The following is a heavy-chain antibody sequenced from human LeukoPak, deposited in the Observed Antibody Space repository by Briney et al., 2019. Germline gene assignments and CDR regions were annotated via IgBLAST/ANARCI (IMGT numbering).Heavy chain of an antibody. V-gene: IGHV3-66*02. Sequence: PGGSLRLSXAASGFTVRSNYMSWVRQAPGKGLEWVSVIYSGGSTYYADSVKGRFTISRDNSKNTLYLQMNSLRAEDTAVYYCARGFGIAAAGTKFDYWGQGTLVTVSS. CDR2: IYSGGST. CDR3: ARGFGIAAAGTKFDY. J-gene: IGHJ4*02. CDR1: GFTVRSNY. D-gene: IGHD6-13*01.